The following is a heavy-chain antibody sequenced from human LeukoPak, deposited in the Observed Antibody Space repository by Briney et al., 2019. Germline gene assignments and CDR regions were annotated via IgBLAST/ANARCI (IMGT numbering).Heavy chain of an antibody. V-gene: IGHV3-30*03. CDR1: GFIFTAYG. Sequence: LPGGSLRLSCAASGFIFTAYGMHWVRQAPGKGLEWVAVISHDLTYQAYADSVKGRFTISRDDFKNTLYVQMNSLRTEDTAFYYCARDVNNYFDYWGLGTLVTVSS. CDR2: ISHDLTYQ. J-gene: IGHJ4*02. CDR3: ARDVNNYFDY.